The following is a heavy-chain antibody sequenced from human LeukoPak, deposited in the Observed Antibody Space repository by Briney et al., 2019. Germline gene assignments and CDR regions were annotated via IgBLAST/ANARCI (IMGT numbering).Heavy chain of an antibody. Sequence: GGPLTLSCRRSGYSFTSYWIRWLRQMPGKGLEWMGYIYPGDSDTRYSPSFQGQVTISADKSISTAYLQWSSLKASDTAMYYCARLRGTEGSTYWYFDLWGRGTLVTVAS. CDR3: ARLRGTEGSTYWYFDL. CDR2: IYPGDSDT. D-gene: IGHD1-1*01. CDR1: GYSFTSYW. J-gene: IGHJ2*01. V-gene: IGHV5-51*03.